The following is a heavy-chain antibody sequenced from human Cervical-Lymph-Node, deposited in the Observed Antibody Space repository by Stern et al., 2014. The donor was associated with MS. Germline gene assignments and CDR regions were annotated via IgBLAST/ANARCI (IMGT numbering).Heavy chain of an antibody. CDR1: GFTFRFFG. CDR3: AKGRRVGPAGYFDA. J-gene: IGHJ4*02. Sequence: EVPLVESGGNFVQPGGSLRLSCATSGFTFRFFGMAWVRQAPGKGLEWVSGMGGSGNTTYYSDSVKGRFAISRDDSKNTMDLQMDSLRVEDTAIYYCAKGRRVGPAGYFDAWGQGILVTVSS. D-gene: IGHD1-26*01. CDR2: MGGSGNTT. V-gene: IGHV3-23*04.